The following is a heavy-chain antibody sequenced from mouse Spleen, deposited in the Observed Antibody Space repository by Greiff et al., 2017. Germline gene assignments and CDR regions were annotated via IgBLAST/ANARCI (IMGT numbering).Heavy chain of an antibody. Sequence: VQLQQPGAELVRPGSSVKLSCKASGYTFTSYWMHWVKQRPIQGLEWIGNIDPSDSETHYNQKFKDKATLTVDKSSSTAYMQLSSLTSEDSAVYYCARSDSLYAMDYWGQGTSVTVSS. D-gene: IGHD3-3*01. CDR1: GYTFTSYW. CDR2: IDPSDSET. V-gene: IGHV1-52*01. J-gene: IGHJ4*01. CDR3: ARSDSLYAMDY.